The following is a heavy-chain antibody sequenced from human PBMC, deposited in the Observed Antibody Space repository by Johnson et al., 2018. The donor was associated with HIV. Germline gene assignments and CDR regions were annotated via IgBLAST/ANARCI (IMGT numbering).Heavy chain of an antibody. CDR2: ISGSGGGT. J-gene: IGHJ3*02. V-gene: IGHV3-23*04. CDR1: GFTFSSYA. Sequence: MQLVESGGGLVQPGGSLRLSCAASGFTFSSYAMSWVRQAPGKGLEWVSAISGSGGGTYYADSVKGRFTISRDNSKNTLYLQMNSLRAEDTAVYYCAKGGGSYSDAFDIWGQGTMVTVSS. CDR3: AKGGGSYSDAFDI. D-gene: IGHD1-26*01.